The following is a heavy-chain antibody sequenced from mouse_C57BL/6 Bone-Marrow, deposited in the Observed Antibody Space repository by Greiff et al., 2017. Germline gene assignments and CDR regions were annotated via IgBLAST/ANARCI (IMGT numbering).Heavy chain of an antibody. CDR3: ARRDYDGFDY. CDR1: GYTFTSYW. Sequence: QVQLQQPGAELVKPGASVKMSCKASGYTFTSYWITWVKQRPGQGLEWIGDIYPRSGNTYYNEKFKGKATLTADKSSSTAYMELRSLTSEDSAVYFCARRDYDGFDYWGQGTTLTVSS. J-gene: IGHJ2*01. V-gene: IGHV1-55*01. D-gene: IGHD2-4*01. CDR2: IYPRSGNT.